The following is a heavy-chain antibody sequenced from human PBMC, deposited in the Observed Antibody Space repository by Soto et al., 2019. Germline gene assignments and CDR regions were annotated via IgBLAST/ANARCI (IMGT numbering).Heavy chain of an antibody. J-gene: IGHJ6*02. V-gene: IGHV3-43*01. Sequence: GGSLRLSCAASGFTFDDYTMHWVRQAPGKGLEWVSLISWDGGSTYYADSVKGRFTISRDNSKNSLYLQMNSLRTEDTALYYCAKDILETRGVRGVHYYGMDVWGQGTTVTVSS. CDR3: AKDILETRGVRGVHYYGMDV. D-gene: IGHD3-10*01. CDR1: GFTFDDYT. CDR2: ISWDGGST.